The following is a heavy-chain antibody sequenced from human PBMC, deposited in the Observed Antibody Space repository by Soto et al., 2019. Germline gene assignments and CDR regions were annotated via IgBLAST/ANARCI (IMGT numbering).Heavy chain of an antibody. Sequence: QVQLVESGGGVVQPGRSLRLSCAASGFTFSSYAMHWVRQAPGKGLEWVAVISYDGSNKYYADSVKGRFTISRDNSKTTLYLQMNSLRAEDTAVYYCARDRGIVVVITSPEFDYWGQGTLVTVSS. CDR3: ARDRGIVVVITSPEFDY. D-gene: IGHD3-22*01. V-gene: IGHV3-30-3*01. J-gene: IGHJ4*02. CDR2: ISYDGSNK. CDR1: GFTFSSYA.